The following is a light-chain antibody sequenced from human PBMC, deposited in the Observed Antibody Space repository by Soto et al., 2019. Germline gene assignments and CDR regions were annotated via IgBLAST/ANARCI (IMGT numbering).Light chain of an antibody. V-gene: IGKV3-20*01. Sequence: EIVLTQSPGTLSLSPGERATLSCRASQSVSSSYLAWYQQKPGQAPRLLIYGASSRATGIPDRFSGSGSGTDFTLTISRLKPEDFAVYYCQQYGSSPPVTFGQGTKVEIK. CDR1: QSVSSSY. CDR3: QQYGSSPPVT. J-gene: IGKJ1*01. CDR2: GAS.